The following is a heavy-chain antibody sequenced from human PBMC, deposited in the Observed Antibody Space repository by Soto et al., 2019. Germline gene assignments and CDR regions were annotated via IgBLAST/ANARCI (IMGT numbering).Heavy chain of an antibody. CDR3: AKDLGHYDSSGYPDYFDY. Sequence: EVQLVESGGGLVQPGGSLRLSCAASGFTFSSYWMHWVRQAPGEGLVWVSRINGGGTRTNYADSVKGRFTISRDNAKNTLYLQMNSVRAEDTAVYYYAKDLGHYDSSGYPDYFDYWGQGTLVTVSS. J-gene: IGHJ4*02. CDR1: GFTFSSYW. V-gene: IGHV3-74*01. CDR2: INGGGTRT. D-gene: IGHD3-22*01.